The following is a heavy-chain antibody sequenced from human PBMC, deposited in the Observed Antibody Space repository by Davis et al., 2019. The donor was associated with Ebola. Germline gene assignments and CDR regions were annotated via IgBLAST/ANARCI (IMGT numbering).Heavy chain of an antibody. Sequence: AASVKVSCKASGGTFSTYSITWVRRAPGQGLEWVGWMIPNSGNTGYAQKFQGRVTMTRNTSISTAYMELSSLRSEDTAVYYCARGHRYSGYDYRYAFDIWGQGTMVTVSS. J-gene: IGHJ3*02. CDR2: MIPNSGNT. CDR1: GGTFSTYS. V-gene: IGHV1-8*02. D-gene: IGHD5-12*01. CDR3: ARGHRYSGYDYRYAFDI.